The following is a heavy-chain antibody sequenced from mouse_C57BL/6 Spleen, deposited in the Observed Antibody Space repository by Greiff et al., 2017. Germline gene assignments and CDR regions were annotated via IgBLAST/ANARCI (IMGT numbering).Heavy chain of an antibody. D-gene: IGHD1-1*01. V-gene: IGHV1-81*01. CDR2: IYPRSGNT. Sequence: QVQLKQSGAELARPGASVKLSCKASGYTFTSYGISWVKQRTGQGLEWIGEIYPRSGNTYYNEKFKGKATLTADKSSSTAYMELRSLTSEDSAVYFCARGATVRNAMDYWGQGTSVTVSS. CDR1: GYTFTSYG. J-gene: IGHJ4*01. CDR3: ARGATVRNAMDY.